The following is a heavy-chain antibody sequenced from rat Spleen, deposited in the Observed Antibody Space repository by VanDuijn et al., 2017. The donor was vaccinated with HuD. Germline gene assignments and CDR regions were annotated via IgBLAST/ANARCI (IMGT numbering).Heavy chain of an antibody. CDR3: ARLSNDIYGDD. Sequence: QVQLKESGPGLVQSSQTLSLTCTVSGFSLISYAVNWIRQPPGKGLEWMGGIWGDGSTNYNSALNSRRSISRDTSKSKVFLKMNSLQTEDTAMYFCARLSNDIYGDDWGQGVMVTVSS. CDR2: IWGDGST. J-gene: IGHJ2*01. V-gene: IGHV2-13*01. CDR1: GFSLISYA. D-gene: IGHD1-2*01.